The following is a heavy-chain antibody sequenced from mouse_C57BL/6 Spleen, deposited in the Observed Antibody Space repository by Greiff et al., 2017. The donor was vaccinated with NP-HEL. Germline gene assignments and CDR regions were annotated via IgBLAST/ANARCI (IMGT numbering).Heavy chain of an antibody. Sequence: VESGGGLVKPGGSLKLSCAASGFTFSDYGMHWVRQAPEKGLEWVAYISSGSSTIYYADTVKGRFTISRDNAKNTLFLQMTSLRSEDTAMYYCARPAHGDAMDYWGQGTSVTVSS. CDR1: GFTFSDYG. CDR3: ARPAHGDAMDY. V-gene: IGHV5-17*01. CDR2: ISSGSSTI. J-gene: IGHJ4*01.